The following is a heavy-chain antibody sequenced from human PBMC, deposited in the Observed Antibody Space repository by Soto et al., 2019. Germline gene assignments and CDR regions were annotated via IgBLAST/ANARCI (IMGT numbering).Heavy chain of an antibody. CDR2: ICDRGSV. D-gene: IGHD3-3*01. J-gene: IGHJ5*02. V-gene: IGHV4-59*01. CDR3: ARGKYDPWSGYYPPKWFDP. Sequence: AETLSLTCVVSGDSIWSYHLNWLRQSPGKPLEWIGDICDRGSVNYNPSLESRVTISVEGSNNQFYMKMSPVTTAETAIYYCARGKYDPWSGYYPPKWFDPWGPGTLVTVSS. CDR1: GDSIWSYH.